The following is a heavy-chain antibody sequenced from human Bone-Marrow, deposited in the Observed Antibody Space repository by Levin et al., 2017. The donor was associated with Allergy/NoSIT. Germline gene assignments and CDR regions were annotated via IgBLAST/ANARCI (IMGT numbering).Heavy chain of an antibody. Sequence: PSETLSLTCTVSGGSISSRGYYWSWIRQPPGKGLEWIGYIFYSGNTHYNPSLRSRGTISVDMSKNQFSLKLSSVTAADTAVYYCARAHGDYRQALAYWGQGNLVTVSS. CDR1: GGSISSRGYY. CDR2: IFYSGNT. J-gene: IGHJ4*02. D-gene: IGHD4-17*01. V-gene: IGHV4-30-4*01. CDR3: ARAHGDYRQALAY.